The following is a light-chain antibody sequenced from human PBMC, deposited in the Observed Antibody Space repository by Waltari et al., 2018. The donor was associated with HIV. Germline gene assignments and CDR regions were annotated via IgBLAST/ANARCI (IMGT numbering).Light chain of an antibody. CDR3: AIWDDSLNGWV. J-gene: IGLJ3*02. V-gene: IGLV1-44*01. CDR2: INN. Sequence: QSVLTQPPSASGAPGQRATIACSGSRYFIGRSRVPWYQQLPGAAPKLLIYINNPRPSGVPDRFSGSKSGTSASLAISGLQSDDEADYYCAIWDDSLNGWVFGGGTKLTGL. CDR1: RYFIGRSR.